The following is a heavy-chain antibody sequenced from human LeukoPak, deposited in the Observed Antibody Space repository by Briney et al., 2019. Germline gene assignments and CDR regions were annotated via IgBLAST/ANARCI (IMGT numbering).Heavy chain of an antibody. V-gene: IGHV3-53*01. CDR1: GFTVSSNY. D-gene: IGHD1-26*01. J-gene: IGHJ3*02. CDR3: ARGEGGSYSVGAFDI. Sequence: GGSLRLSCAASGFTVSSNYMTWVRQAPGKGLEWVSIIYSAGSTYYADSVKGRFTISRDNSKNTLFLQMNSLRAEDTAVYYCARGEGGSYSVGAFDIWGQGTMVTVSS. CDR2: IYSAGST.